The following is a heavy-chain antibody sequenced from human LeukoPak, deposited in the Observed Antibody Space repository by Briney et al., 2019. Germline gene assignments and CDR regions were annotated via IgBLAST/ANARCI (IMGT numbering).Heavy chain of an antibody. V-gene: IGHV1-18*01. Sequence: ASVKVSCKASGYTFTSYGISWVRQAPGQGLEWMGWISAYNDNTNYAQKLQGRVTMTTDTSTSTAYMELRSLRSDDTAVYYCARVTSSWTGYYYGMDVWGQGTTVTVSS. CDR3: ARVTSSWTGYYYGMDV. J-gene: IGHJ6*02. D-gene: IGHD6-13*01. CDR1: GYTFTSYG. CDR2: ISAYNDNT.